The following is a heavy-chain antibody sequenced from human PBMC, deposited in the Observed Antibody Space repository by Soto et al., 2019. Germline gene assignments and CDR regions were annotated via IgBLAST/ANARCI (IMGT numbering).Heavy chain of an antibody. Sequence: PXGSLRLACATSGLIFNDYAIYWVRQVPGKGLEWVSGMSGRGGRGFYAESLKGRFTMSRDNSKNTAYLQMNSLRAEDAAIYYCAKASGENYPGSRVFDYWGQRTRVTVSS. CDR2: MSGRGGRG. CDR3: AKASGENYPGSRVFDY. D-gene: IGHD3-10*01. J-gene: IGHJ4*02. CDR1: GLIFNDYA. V-gene: IGHV3-23*01.